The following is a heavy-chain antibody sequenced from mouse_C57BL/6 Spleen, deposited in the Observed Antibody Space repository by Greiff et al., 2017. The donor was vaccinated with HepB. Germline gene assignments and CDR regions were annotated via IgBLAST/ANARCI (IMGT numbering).Heavy chain of an antibody. J-gene: IGHJ4*01. D-gene: IGHD2-3*01. CDR2: IDPSDSET. CDR3: ARPDGYHAMDY. V-gene: IGHV1-52*01. CDR1: GYTFTSYW. Sequence: QVQLQQPGAELVRPGSSVKLSCKASGYTFTSYWMHWVKQRPIQGLEWIGNIDPSDSETHYNQKFKDKATLTVDKSSSTAYMQLSSLTSEDSAVYYCARPDGYHAMDYWGQGTSVTVSS.